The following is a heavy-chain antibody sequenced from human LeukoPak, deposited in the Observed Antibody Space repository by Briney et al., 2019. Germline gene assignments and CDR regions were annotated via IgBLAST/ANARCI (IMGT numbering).Heavy chain of an antibody. CDR2: ISTDGPST. J-gene: IGHJ3*02. CDR3: ARTIGSKNAFDI. V-gene: IGHV3-74*01. D-gene: IGHD3-9*01. CDR1: GFTFSTYW. Sequence: GGSLRLSCAASGFTFSTYWMHWVRQAPGKGLVWVSRISTDGPSTNYADSVKGRFTISRDNGNNTLYLQMNSLRAEDTAVYYCARTIGSKNAFDIWGQGTMVTVSS.